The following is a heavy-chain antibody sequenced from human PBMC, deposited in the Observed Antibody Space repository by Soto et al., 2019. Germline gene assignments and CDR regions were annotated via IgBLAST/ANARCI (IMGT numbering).Heavy chain of an antibody. J-gene: IGHJ4*02. V-gene: IGHV3-11*01. CDR3: ARFPDITGNTAPSFDY. D-gene: IGHD1-7*01. CDR1: GFTFSDYY. CDR2: ISSSGSTI. Sequence: LRLSCAASGFTFSDYYMSWIRQAPGKGLEWASYISSSGSTIYYADSVKGRFTISRDNAKNSLYLQMNSLRAEDTAVYYRARFPDITGNTAPSFDYWGQGTLVTVSS.